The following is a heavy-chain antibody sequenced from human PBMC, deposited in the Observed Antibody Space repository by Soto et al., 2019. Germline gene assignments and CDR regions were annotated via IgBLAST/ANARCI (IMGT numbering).Heavy chain of an antibody. J-gene: IGHJ6*02. Sequence: GGSLRLSCAASGFTFSSYAMSWVRQAPGKGLEWVSAISGSGGSTYYADSVKGRFTISRDNSKNTLYLQMNSLRAEDTAVYYCAKDRTVTITPYYYYGMDVWGQGTTVTVSS. CDR1: GFTFSSYA. D-gene: IGHD4-4*01. V-gene: IGHV3-23*01. CDR3: AKDRTVTITPYYYYGMDV. CDR2: ISGSGGST.